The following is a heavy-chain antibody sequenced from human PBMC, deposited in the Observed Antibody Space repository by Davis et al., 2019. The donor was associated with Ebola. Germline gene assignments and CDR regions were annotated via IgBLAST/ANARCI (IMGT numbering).Heavy chain of an antibody. V-gene: IGHV3-30-3*01. CDR1: GFTFSSYA. CDR3: ARYSGIAAGIDI. Sequence: GGSLRLSCAASGFTFSSYAMHWVRQAPGKGLEWVAVISYDGSNKYYADSVKGRFTISRDNSKNTLYLQMNSLRAEDTAVYYCARYSGIAAGIDIWGQGTMVTVSS. D-gene: IGHD6-25*01. CDR2: ISYDGSNK. J-gene: IGHJ3*02.